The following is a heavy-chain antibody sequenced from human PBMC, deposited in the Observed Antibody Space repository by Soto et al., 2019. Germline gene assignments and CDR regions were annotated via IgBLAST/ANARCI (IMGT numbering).Heavy chain of an antibody. CDR3: AKGGGSYPYYFDY. D-gene: IGHD1-26*01. CDR1: GFTFSNYG. J-gene: IGHJ4*02. Sequence: QLLESGGGLAQPGGSLRLSCAASGFTFSNYGMTWVRQAPGKGLQWLSLISGSGTTTYYADSVKGRFTISRDNSKNTLFLQMNTLGAEDTAVYYCAKGGGSYPYYFDYWGQGTLVTVSS. V-gene: IGHV3-23*01. CDR2: ISGSGTTT.